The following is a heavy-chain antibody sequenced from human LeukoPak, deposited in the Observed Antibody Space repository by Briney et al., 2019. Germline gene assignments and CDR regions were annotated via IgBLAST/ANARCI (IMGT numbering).Heavy chain of an antibody. V-gene: IGHV4-61*02. CDR2: IYIRGST. D-gene: IGHD4-23*01. CDR3: AREGTVVTTFDY. J-gene: IGHJ4*02. CDR1: GGSISSGSHY. Sequence: SETLSLTCTVSGGSISSGSHYWSWIRQPAGKGLEWLGRIYIRGSTNYNPSLKSRVTISIDTSKNQFSLKLSSVTATDTAVYYCAREGTVVTTFDYWGQGTLVTVSS.